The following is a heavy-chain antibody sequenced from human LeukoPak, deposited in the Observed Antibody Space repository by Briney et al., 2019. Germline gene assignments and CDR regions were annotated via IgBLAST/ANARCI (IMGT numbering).Heavy chain of an antibody. V-gene: IGHV3-21*01. J-gene: IGHJ4*02. CDR1: GFTFSSYS. Sequence: PGGSLRLSCAASGFTFSSYSMNWVRQAPGKGLEWVSSISSSSSYIYYADSVKGRFTISRDNAKNSLYLQMNSLRAEDTAVYYCASGWDYDYGDYGWGQGTLVTVSS. CDR3: ASGWDYDYGDYG. D-gene: IGHD4-17*01. CDR2: ISSSSSYI.